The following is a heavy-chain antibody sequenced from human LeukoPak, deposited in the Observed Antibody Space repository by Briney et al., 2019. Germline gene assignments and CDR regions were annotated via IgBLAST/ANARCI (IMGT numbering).Heavy chain of an antibody. Sequence: ASVKVSCKASGYTFTGYYIHWVRQAPGQGLEWMGIINPSGGSTSYAQKFQGRVTMTRDMSTSTVYMELSSLRSEDTAVYYCARGWQSPIAARPLDYWGQGTLVTVSS. D-gene: IGHD6-6*01. V-gene: IGHV1-46*01. J-gene: IGHJ4*02. CDR3: ARGWQSPIAARPLDY. CDR1: GYTFTGYY. CDR2: INPSGGST.